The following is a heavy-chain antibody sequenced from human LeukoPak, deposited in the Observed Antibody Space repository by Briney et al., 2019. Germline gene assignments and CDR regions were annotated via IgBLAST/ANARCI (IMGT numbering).Heavy chain of an antibody. CDR2: IYSGGST. CDR3: AKESAQESCFDY. Sequence: PGGSLRLSCAASGFTVSSNYMCWVRQAPGKGLEWVSVIYSGGSTYYADSVKGRFTISRDNSKNTLYLQMNSLRAEDTAVYYCAKESAQESCFDYWGQGTLVTVSS. J-gene: IGHJ4*02. CDR1: GFTVSSNY. V-gene: IGHV3-66*01.